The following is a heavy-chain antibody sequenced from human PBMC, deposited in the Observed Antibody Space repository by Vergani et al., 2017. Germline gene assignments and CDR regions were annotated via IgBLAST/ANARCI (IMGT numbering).Heavy chain of an antibody. CDR2: ISGSGVST. CDR3: ATGPGVAVCFAY. V-gene: IGHV3-23*01. D-gene: IGHD3-10*01. Sequence: EVQLLESGGGLVQPGGSLRLSCAASGFTFSSYAMSLVRQAPGKGLEWVSAISGSGVSTYYADSVKGRFTISRDNSKNTLYLQMNSLRAEDTAVYYCATGPGVAVCFAYWDQGTLVTVSS. CDR1: GFTFSSYA. J-gene: IGHJ4*02.